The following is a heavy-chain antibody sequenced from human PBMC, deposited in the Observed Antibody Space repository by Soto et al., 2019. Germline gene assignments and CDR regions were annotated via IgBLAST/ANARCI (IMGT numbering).Heavy chain of an antibody. CDR2: IDPSDSYT. CDR3: ARHADIAAAAYWYFDL. V-gene: IGHV5-10-1*01. J-gene: IGHJ2*01. CDR1: GYSFTSYR. Sequence: PGESLKISCKGSGYSFTSYRIGWVRQMPGKGLEWMGRIDPSDSYTNYSPSFQGHVTISADKSISTAYLQWSSLKASDTAMYYCARHADIAAAAYWYFDLWGRGTLVTVSS. D-gene: IGHD6-13*01.